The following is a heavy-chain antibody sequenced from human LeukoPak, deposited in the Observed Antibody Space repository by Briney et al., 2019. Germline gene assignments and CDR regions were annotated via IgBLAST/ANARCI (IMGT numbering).Heavy chain of an antibody. V-gene: IGHV4-38-2*01. J-gene: IGHJ6*03. CDR2: IYHSGST. CDR1: GYSIRSGYY. D-gene: IGHD2-15*01. Sequence: SETLSLTCAVSGYSIRSGYYWGWIRQPPGKGLEWIGTIYHSGSTYYNPSLKSRVTISLDTSKNQFSLKLSSVTAADTAVYYCARQISDYYYYMDVWGKGTTVTVS. CDR3: ARQISDYYYYMDV.